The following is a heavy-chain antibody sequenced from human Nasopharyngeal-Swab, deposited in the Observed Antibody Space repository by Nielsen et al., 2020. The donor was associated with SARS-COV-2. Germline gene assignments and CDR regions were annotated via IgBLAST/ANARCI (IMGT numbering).Heavy chain of an antibody. D-gene: IGHD2-21*02. Sequence: GESLKISCAASGFTFSSYSMNWVRQAPGKGLEWVSYISSSSSTIYYADSVKGRFTISRDNAKNSLYLQMNSLRDEDTAVYYCANTSDCGGDCGNYYYYGMDVWGQGTTVTVSS. CDR2: ISSSSSTI. CDR3: ANTSDCGGDCGNYYYYGMDV. J-gene: IGHJ6*02. CDR1: GFTFSSYS. V-gene: IGHV3-48*02.